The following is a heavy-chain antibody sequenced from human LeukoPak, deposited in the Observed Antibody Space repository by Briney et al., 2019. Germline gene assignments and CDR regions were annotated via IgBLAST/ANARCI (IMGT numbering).Heavy chain of an antibody. D-gene: IGHD2-2*01. V-gene: IGHV7-4-1*02. J-gene: IGHJ5*02. Sequence: ASVKVSCKASGYAFIDYAINWVRQAPGQGLEWMGWINTNTGNPTYAQGFTGRFVFSLDTSVSTTYLQISSLKAEDTAVYYCAGDPGDDFVVPGDPWGQGTLVTVSS. CDR1: GYAFIDYA. CDR2: INTNTGNP. CDR3: AGDPGDDFVVPGDP.